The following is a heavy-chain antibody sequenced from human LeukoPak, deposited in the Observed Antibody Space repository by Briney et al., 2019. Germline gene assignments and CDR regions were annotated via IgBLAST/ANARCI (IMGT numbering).Heavy chain of an antibody. J-gene: IGHJ6*02. CDR2: IKQDGSEK. V-gene: IGHV3-7*01. CDR3: ARDHVARYYYYGMDV. Sequence: AGGSLRLSCAASGFTFSSYGMSWVRQAPGKGLEWVANIKQDGSEKYYVDSVKGRFTISRDNAKNSLYLQMNSLRAEDTAVYYCARDHVARYYYYGMDVWGQGTTVTVSS. CDR1: GFTFSSYG.